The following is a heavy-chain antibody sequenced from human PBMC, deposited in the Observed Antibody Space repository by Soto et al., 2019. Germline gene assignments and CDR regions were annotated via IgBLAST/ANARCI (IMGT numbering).Heavy chain of an antibody. CDR2: IHYTGSS. V-gene: IGHV4-59*02. Sequence: SETLSLTCTVSGASVSDYYWNWIRQPPGKGLEWLGYIHYTGSSNYTPSLKSRVTMSVDTSKNQFSLKMTSVTAADTAVYYCARWGEPAVKAFDIWGQGTMVTVSS. D-gene: IGHD2-21*01. J-gene: IGHJ3*02. CDR1: GASVSDYY. CDR3: ARWGEPAVKAFDI.